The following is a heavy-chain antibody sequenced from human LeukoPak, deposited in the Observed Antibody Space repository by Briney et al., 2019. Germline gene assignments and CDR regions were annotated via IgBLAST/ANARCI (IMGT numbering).Heavy chain of an antibody. V-gene: IGHV1-2*02. D-gene: IGHD6-6*01. J-gene: IGHJ3*02. CDR2: INPNSGGT. CDR1: GYTFTGYY. Sequence: ASVKVSCKASGYTFTGYYMHWVRQAPGQGLEWMGWINPNSGGTNYAQKFQGRVTMTRDTSISTAYMELSRLRSDDTAVYYCARSGYSSSSGAFDIWGQGTMVTVSS. CDR3: ARSGYSSSSGAFDI.